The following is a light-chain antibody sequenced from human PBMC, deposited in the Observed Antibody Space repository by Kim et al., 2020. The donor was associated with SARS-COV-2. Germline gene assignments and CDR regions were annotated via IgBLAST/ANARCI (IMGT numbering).Light chain of an antibody. CDR3: QVWDNSTAV. V-gene: IGLV3-9*01. CDR2: RDS. Sequence: VALGQTARITCGGNNIGRKNVHGYQQKPGQAPVLVIYRDSNRPSGIPERFSGSNSGNTATLTISRAQAGDEADYYCQVWDNSTAVFGGGTQLTVL. CDR1: NIGRKN. J-gene: IGLJ3*02.